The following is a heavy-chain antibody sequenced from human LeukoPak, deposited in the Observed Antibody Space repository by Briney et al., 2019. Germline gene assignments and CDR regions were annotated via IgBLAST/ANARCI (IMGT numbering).Heavy chain of an antibody. CDR3: AKHGERGTNRFDY. CDR2: ISGSGDVI. V-gene: IGHV3-23*01. Sequence: GGSLRLSCAVSGFTFRNHGMSWLRQTPGKGLEWVSVISGSGDVIYYADSVKGRFTISRDISKNTVFLQMNSLRVEDTAVYYCAKHGERGTNRFDYWGQGTLVTASS. J-gene: IGHJ4*02. D-gene: IGHD1-26*01. CDR1: GFTFRNHG.